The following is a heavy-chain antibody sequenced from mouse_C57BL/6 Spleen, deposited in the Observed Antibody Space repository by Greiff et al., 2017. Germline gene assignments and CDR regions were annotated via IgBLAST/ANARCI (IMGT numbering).Heavy chain of an antibody. CDR3: ARGEYDYTWFAY. CDR2: ISSGSSTI. CDR1: GFTFSDYG. V-gene: IGHV5-17*01. J-gene: IGHJ3*01. Sequence: DVMLVESGGGLVKPGGSLKLSCAASGFTFSDYGMHWVRQAPEKGLEWVAYISSGSSTIYYADTVKGRFTISRDNAKNTLFLQMTSLRSEDTAMYYCARGEYDYTWFAYWGQGTLVTVSA. D-gene: IGHD2-4*01.